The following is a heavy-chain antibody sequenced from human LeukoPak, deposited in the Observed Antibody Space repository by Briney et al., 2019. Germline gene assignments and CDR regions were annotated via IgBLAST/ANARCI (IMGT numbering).Heavy chain of an antibody. V-gene: IGHV3-23*01. D-gene: IGHD5-24*01. J-gene: IGHJ4*02. Sequence: GGSLRLSCAASGFTFSTSAMSWVRQAPRKGLEGVSGISGSGSGGITYYADSVKGRFTIFRDNSKNTLYLQMNSLRAEDTAVYYCAKSGYNRFDYWGQGTLVTVSS. CDR1: GFTFSTSA. CDR3: AKSGYNRFDY. CDR2: ISGSGSGGIT.